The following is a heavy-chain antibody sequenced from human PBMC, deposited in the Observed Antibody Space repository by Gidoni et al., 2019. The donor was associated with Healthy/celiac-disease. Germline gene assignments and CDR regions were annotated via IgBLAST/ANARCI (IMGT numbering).Heavy chain of an antibody. J-gene: IGHJ4*02. CDR1: GGSISSYY. CDR2: IYYSGST. V-gene: IGHV4-59*01. Sequence: QVQLQESGPGLVKPSETLSLTCTVSGGSISSYYWSWIRQPPGKGLEWSGYIYYSGSTNYNPSLKSRVTISVDTSKNQFSLKLSSVTAADTAVYYCARGYFDLWGQGTLVTVSS. D-gene: IGHD3-9*01. CDR3: ARGYFDL.